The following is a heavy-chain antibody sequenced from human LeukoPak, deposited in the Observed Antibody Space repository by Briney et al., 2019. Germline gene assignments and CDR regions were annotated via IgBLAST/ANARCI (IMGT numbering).Heavy chain of an antibody. V-gene: IGHV1-3*01. CDR1: GYTFTDYY. Sequence: ASVKVSCKASGYTFTDYYIHWVRQAPGQRLEWMGWINAGNGNTKYSQKFQGRVTITRDTSASTAYMELSSLRSEDTAVYYCATLVRWYFDYWGQGTLVTVSS. CDR3: ATLVRWYFDY. CDR2: INAGNGNT. J-gene: IGHJ4*02. D-gene: IGHD6-13*01.